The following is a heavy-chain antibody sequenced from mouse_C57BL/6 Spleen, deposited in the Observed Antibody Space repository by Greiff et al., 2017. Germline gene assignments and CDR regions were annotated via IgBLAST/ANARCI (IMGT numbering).Heavy chain of an antibody. CDR3: ASPYDYDGNYYAMDY. Sequence: VKLQESGAELARPGASVKLSCKASGYTFTSYGISWVKQRTGQGLEWIGEIYPRSGNTYYNEKFKGKATLTADKSSSTAYMELRSLTSEDSAVYFWASPYDYDGNYYAMDYWGQGTSVTVSS. CDR2: IYPRSGNT. CDR1: GYTFTSYG. V-gene: IGHV1-81*01. J-gene: IGHJ4*01. D-gene: IGHD2-4*01.